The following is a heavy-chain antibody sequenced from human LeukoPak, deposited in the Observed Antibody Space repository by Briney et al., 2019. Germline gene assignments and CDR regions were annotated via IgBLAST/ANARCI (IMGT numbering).Heavy chain of an antibody. Sequence: ASVKLSCKASGYTFTGYYMHWVRQAPGQGLELMGCINPNSGGTNYAQKFQGRVTMTRDTSISTAYMELSRLRSDDTAVYYCARDGIAAAVTYYFDYWGQGTLVSVSS. D-gene: IGHD6-13*01. CDR2: INPNSGGT. V-gene: IGHV1-2*02. CDR1: GYTFTGYY. CDR3: ARDGIAAAVTYYFDY. J-gene: IGHJ4*02.